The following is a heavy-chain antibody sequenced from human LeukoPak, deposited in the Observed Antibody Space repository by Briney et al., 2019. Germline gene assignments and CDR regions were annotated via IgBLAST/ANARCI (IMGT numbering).Heavy chain of an antibody. CDR1: GYTFTGYY. CDR3: AGTYYDFWSGYSHYYYYMDV. D-gene: IGHD3-3*01. Sequence: GASVKVSCKASGYTFTGYYMHWVRQAPGQGLEWMGGIIPIFGTANYAQKFQGRVTITADESTSTAYMELSSLRSEDTAVYYCAGTYYDFWSGYSHYYYYMDVWGKGTTVTVSS. V-gene: IGHV1-69*13. J-gene: IGHJ6*03. CDR2: IIPIFGTA.